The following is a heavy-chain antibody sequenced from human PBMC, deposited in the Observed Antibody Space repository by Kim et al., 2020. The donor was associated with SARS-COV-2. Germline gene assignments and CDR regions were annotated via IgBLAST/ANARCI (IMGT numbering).Heavy chain of an antibody. J-gene: IGHJ4*02. V-gene: IGHV3-7*01. CDR3: VRSIDS. Sequence: GGSLRLSCAASGFIFNNYWMSWVRQLPGKGLEWVANINEDGTGKYYVDSVKGRFTVSRDNAKNSLYLQMNNLRVEDTALYYCVRSIDSWGQGTLVTVSS. CDR1: GFIFNNYW. CDR2: INEDGTGK.